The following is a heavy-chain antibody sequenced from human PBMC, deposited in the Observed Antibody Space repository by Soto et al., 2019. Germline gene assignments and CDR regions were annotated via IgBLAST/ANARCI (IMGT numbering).Heavy chain of an antibody. Sequence: SETLSLTCGVSGYSISSGYYWGWIRQPPGKGLEWIGSIYHSGSTYYNPSLKSRVTISVDTSKNQFSLTLSSVTAADTAVYYCARDLLMSGAWFDPWGQGTLVTVSS. D-gene: IGHD3-16*01. CDR1: GYSISSGYY. CDR3: ARDLLMSGAWFDP. V-gene: IGHV4-38-2*02. CDR2: IYHSGST. J-gene: IGHJ5*02.